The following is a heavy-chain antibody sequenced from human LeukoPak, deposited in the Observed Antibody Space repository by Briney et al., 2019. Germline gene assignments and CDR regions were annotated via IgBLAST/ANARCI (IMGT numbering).Heavy chain of an antibody. CDR2: ITSTSDTI. V-gene: IGHV3-48*01. CDR3: TRGSYGDYEY. Sequence: GGSLRLSCVTSGFPFSTYSMNWVRQAPGKGLEWLSYITSTSDTIYYADSVKGRFTISRDNAKNSLYLQMNSLRAEDTAVYYCTRGSYGDYEYWGQGTLVTVSS. D-gene: IGHD4-17*01. J-gene: IGHJ4*02. CDR1: GFPFSTYS.